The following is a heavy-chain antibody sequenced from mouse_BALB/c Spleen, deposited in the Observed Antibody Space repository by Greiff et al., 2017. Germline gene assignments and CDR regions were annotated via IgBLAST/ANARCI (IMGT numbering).Heavy chain of an antibody. CDR3: ARHEGVRRMAMDY. CDR2: ISSGGSYT. J-gene: IGHJ4*01. Sequence: EVKLMESGGDLVKPGGSLKLSCAASGFTFSSYGMSWVRQTPDKRLEWVATISSGGSYTYYPDSVKGRFTISRDNAKNTLYLQMSSLKSEDTAMYYCARHEGVRRMAMDYWGQGTSVTVSS. D-gene: IGHD2-14*01. CDR1: GFTFSSYG. V-gene: IGHV5-6*01.